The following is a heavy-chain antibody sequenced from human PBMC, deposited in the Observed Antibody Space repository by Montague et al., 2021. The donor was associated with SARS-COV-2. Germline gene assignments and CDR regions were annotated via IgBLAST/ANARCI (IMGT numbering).Heavy chain of an antibody. Sequence: QSGAEVKKPGESLRISCKGSGYSFTSYWISWVRQMPGKGLEWMGRIDPSDSYTNYSTSFQGHVTISADKSISTAYLQWSSLKASDTAMYYCAREVTTVTATDYYYYGMDVWGQGTTVTVSS. D-gene: IGHD4-17*01. CDR3: AREVTTVTATDYYYYGMDV. CDR2: IDPSDSYT. V-gene: IGHV5-10-1*01. J-gene: IGHJ6*02. CDR1: GYSFTSYW.